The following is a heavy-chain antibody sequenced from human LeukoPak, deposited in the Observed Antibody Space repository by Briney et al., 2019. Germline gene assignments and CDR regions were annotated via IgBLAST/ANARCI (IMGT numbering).Heavy chain of an antibody. D-gene: IGHD3-22*01. Sequence: GGSLRLSCAASGFTFSSYAMHWVRQAPGKGLEWVAVISYDGSNKYYADSAKGRFTISRDNSKNTLYLQMNSLRAEDTAVYYCARHYYDSSGYLDYWGQGTLVTVSS. CDR3: ARHYYDSSGYLDY. CDR1: GFTFSSYA. V-gene: IGHV3-30-3*01. J-gene: IGHJ4*02. CDR2: ISYDGSNK.